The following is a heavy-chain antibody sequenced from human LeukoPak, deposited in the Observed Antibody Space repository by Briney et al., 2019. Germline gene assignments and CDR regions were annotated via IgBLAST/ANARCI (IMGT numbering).Heavy chain of an antibody. CDR3: ARRPYSDTSGRLSDV. D-gene: IGHD3-22*01. V-gene: IGHV3-48*02. CDR2: IGSSGSPT. Sequence: GGSLRLSCAASGFTFSSYAMNWVRQAPGKGLEWISYIGSSGSPTHYADSVGGRFTISRDNAKNSLYLQMNSLRDEDTAVYFCARRPYSDTSGRLSDVWGQGTTVTVSS. J-gene: IGHJ6*02. CDR1: GFTFSSYA.